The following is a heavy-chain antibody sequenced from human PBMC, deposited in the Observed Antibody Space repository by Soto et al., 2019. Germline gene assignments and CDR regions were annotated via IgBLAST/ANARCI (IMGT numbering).Heavy chain of an antibody. V-gene: IGHV5-51*01. CDR2: IYPGDSDT. CDR1: GYSFTSYW. D-gene: IGHD6-13*01. Sequence: GESLKISCKGSGYSFTSYWIGWVRQMPGKSLKWMEIIYPGDSDTRYSPSFQDQVTISADKSISTAYLQWSSLKASDTAMYYCARTAAAGKYYYGMDVWGQGTTVTVSS. CDR3: ARTAAAGKYYYGMDV. J-gene: IGHJ6*02.